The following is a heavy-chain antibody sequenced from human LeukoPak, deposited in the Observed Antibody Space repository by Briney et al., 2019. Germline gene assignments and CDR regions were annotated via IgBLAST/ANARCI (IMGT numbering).Heavy chain of an antibody. CDR3: AKGPYDYVWGSYRHIDFDY. J-gene: IGHJ4*02. Sequence: GGSLRLSCAASGFTFSSYGMHWVRQAPGKGLEWVAFIRYDGSNKYYADSVKGRFTISRDNSKNTLYLQMNSLRAEDTAVYYCAKGPYDYVWGSYRHIDFDYWGQGTLVTVSS. CDR1: GFTFSSYG. D-gene: IGHD3-16*02. CDR2: IRYDGSNK. V-gene: IGHV3-30*02.